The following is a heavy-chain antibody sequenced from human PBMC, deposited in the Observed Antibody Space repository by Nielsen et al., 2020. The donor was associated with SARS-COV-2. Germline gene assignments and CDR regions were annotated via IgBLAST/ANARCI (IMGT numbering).Heavy chain of an antibody. CDR2: INSDGSST. CDR1: GFTFSSYW. Sequence: GESLKISCAASGFTFSSYWMHWVRQAPGKGLVWVSRINSDGSSTSYADSVKGRFTISRDNAKSSLSLQMNSLTAEDTAVYYCARVAFWSGYDYWGQGALVTVSS. V-gene: IGHV3-74*01. D-gene: IGHD3-3*01. J-gene: IGHJ4*02. CDR3: ARVAFWSGYDY.